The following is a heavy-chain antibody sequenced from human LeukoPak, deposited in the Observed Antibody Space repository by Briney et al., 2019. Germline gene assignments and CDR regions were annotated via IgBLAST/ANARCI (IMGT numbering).Heavy chain of an antibody. CDR1: GGSFNNYA. CDR3: ARSNDYDYHFNY. Sequence: ASVKVSCKASGGSFNNYAVTWVRQAPGQGLEWMGGFIPILDTTNYAPNFQGRVTITTDESSTTAYMELCSLKWEDTALYYCARSNDYDYHFNYWGQGTLVTVSS. J-gene: IGHJ4*02. D-gene: IGHD5-12*01. V-gene: IGHV1-69*05. CDR2: FIPILDTT.